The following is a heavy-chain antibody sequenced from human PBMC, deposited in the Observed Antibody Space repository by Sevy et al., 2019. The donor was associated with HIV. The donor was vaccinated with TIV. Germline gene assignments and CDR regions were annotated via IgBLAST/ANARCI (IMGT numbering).Heavy chain of an antibody. V-gene: IGHV3-73*01. D-gene: IGHD3-3*01. CDR3: TRQDGGDYDFWSGRTRPFDY. CDR2: IRSKANSYAT. Sequence: GGSLRLSCAASGFTFSGSAMHWVRQASGKGLEWVGRIRSKANSYATADAASVKGRFTISSDDSKNTAYLQMNSLKTEDTAVYYCTRQDGGDYDFWSGRTRPFDYWGQGTLVTVSS. CDR1: GFTFSGSA. J-gene: IGHJ4*02.